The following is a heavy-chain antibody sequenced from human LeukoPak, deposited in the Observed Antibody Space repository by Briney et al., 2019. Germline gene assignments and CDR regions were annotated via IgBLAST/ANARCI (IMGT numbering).Heavy chain of an antibody. CDR3: ARHRYSSSPFDY. V-gene: IGHV4-31*03. CDR1: GGSISSGGYY. CDR2: IYYSGST. J-gene: IGHJ4*02. D-gene: IGHD6-6*01. Sequence: SQTLSLTCTVSGGSISSGGYYWSWIRQHPGKGLEWIGYIYYSGSTSYNPSLKSRVTISVDTSKNQFSLELSSVIAADTAVYYCARHRYSSSPFDYWGQGTLVTASS.